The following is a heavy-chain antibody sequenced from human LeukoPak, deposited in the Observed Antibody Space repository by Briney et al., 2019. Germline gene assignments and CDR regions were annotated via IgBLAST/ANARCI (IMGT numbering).Heavy chain of an antibody. J-gene: IGHJ4*02. Sequence: PSETLSLTCTVSGGCISSDYWSWIRQPAGKGLEWIGRIYTSGSTNYNPSLKSRVTMSVDTSKNQFSLKLSSVTAADTAVYYCARATPYDFWSGPYYFDYWGQGTLVTVSS. D-gene: IGHD3-3*01. CDR2: IYTSGST. V-gene: IGHV4-4*07. CDR1: GGCISSDY. CDR3: ARATPYDFWSGPYYFDY.